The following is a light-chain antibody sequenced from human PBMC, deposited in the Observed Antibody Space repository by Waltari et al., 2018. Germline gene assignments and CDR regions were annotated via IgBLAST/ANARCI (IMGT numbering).Light chain of an antibody. CDR3: QSYDSSLSVV. Sequence: QSVLTQPPSVSGAPGQGVTISCTGRCTNIGAGYDVFWYQHLPGTAPKLLIFSNSIRPSGVPDRFSGSKSGTAASLAILGPQAADEADYYCQSYDSSLSVVFGGGTKVTVL. CDR1: CTNIGAGYD. J-gene: IGLJ2*01. V-gene: IGLV1-40*01. CDR2: SNS.